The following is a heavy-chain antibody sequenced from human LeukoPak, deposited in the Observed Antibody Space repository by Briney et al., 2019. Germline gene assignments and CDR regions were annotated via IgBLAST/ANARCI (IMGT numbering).Heavy chain of an antibody. CDR2: IKSKTDGGTT. J-gene: IGHJ4*02. Sequence: PGGSLRLSCAASGFNFSNAWMSWVRQAPGKGLECVGRIKSKTDGGTTDYAAPVKGRFTISRDDSKNTLYLQMNSLKTEDTAVYYCTTAVVIGSYVVYFDYWGQGTLVSVSS. CDR3: TTAVVIGSYVVYFDY. CDR1: GFNFSNAW. V-gene: IGHV3-15*01. D-gene: IGHD1-26*01.